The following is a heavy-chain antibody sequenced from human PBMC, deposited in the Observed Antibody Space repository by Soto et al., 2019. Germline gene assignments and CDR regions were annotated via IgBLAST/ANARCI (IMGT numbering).Heavy chain of an antibody. CDR1: GYTFTSYG. V-gene: IGHV1-18*01. CDR3: ARVQSGYDFAY. Sequence: QVQLVQSGAEVKKPGASVKVSCKASGYTFTSYGINWVRQAPGQGLEWMGWISANNGNTHYAQKLQGRVTMTTDTSTITVYMELRSLRSDDTAVYYCARVQSGYDFAYWGQGTLVTVSS. D-gene: IGHD5-12*01. J-gene: IGHJ4*02. CDR2: ISANNGNT.